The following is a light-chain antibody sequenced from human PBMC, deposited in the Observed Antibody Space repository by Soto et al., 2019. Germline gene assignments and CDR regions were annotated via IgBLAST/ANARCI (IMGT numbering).Light chain of an antibody. V-gene: IGKV3-11*01. J-gene: IGKJ3*01. CDR1: QNVSTY. CDR3: QQRTNWLT. CDR2: DAS. Sequence: EIVLTQSPATLSLSPGERVTLSCRASQNVSTYLAWYQQKPGQAPRLLIYDASDRATGIPARFRGSGSGTDFTLTISRPEPEDSAVYYCQQRTNWLTFGPGTKVDI.